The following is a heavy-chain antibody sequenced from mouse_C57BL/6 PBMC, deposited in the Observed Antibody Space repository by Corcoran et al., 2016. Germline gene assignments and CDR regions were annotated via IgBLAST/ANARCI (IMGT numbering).Heavy chain of an antibody. CDR2: IYPRSGNT. J-gene: IGHJ3*01. CDR3: ARSTMVTPAWFAY. D-gene: IGHD2-2*01. V-gene: IGHV1-81*01. CDR1: GYTFTSYG. Sequence: QVQLQQSGAELARPGASVKLSCKASGYTFTSYGISWVKQRTGQGLEWIGEIYPRSGNTYYNEKFKGKATLTADKSSSTAYMELRSLTSEDSAVYFCARSTMVTPAWFAYCGQGTLVTVSA.